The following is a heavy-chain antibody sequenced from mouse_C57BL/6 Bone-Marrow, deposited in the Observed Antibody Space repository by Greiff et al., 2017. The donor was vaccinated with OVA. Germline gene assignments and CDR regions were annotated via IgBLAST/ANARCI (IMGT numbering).Heavy chain of an antibody. CDR2: IDPSDSYP. J-gene: IGHJ2*01. D-gene: IGHD1-1*01. CDR3: ARWGFTTVPYFDY. Sequence: VQLQQPGAELVMPGASVKLSCKASGYTFTSYWMHWVKQRPGQGLEWIGEIDPSDSYPNSNQKFKGKSTLTVDKSSSTAYMQLSSLTSEDSAVYYCARWGFTTVPYFDYWGQGTTLTVSS. CDR1: GYTFTSYW. V-gene: IGHV1-69*01.